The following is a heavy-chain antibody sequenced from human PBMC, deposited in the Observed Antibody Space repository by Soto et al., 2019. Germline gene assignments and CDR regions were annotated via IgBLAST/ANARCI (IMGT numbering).Heavy chain of an antibody. D-gene: IGHD1-1*01. CDR3: ARQFQDVYNAVEY. CDR2: TSNSAPT. Sequence: SETLSLTCTVSGGSISSYHWSWLRQSPGKGLEWIGYTSNSAPTIYNPSLKSRVTISADTSKNQFSLRLSSVTAADTAVYFCARQFQDVYNAVEYWGQGALVTVS. V-gene: IGHV4-59*08. J-gene: IGHJ4*02. CDR1: GGSISSYH.